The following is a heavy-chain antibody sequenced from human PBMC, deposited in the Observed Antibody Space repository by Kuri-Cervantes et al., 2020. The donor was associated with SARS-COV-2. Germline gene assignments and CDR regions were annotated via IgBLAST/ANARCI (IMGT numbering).Heavy chain of an antibody. J-gene: IGHJ4*02. CDR2: IYTSGST. D-gene: IGHD3-22*01. V-gene: IGHV4-61*02. CDR3: ARDLAYDSSGYAFDY. CDR1: GGSISSSNW. Sequence: LRLSCAVFGGSISSSNWWSWVRQPAGKGLEWIGRIYTSGSTNYNPSLKSRVTISVDTSKNQFSLKLSSVTAADTAVYYCARDLAYDSSGYAFDYWGQGTLVTVSS.